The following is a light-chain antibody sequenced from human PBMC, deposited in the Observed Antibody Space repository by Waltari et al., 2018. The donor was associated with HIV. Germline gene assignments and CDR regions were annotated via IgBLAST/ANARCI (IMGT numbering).Light chain of an antibody. V-gene: IGKV3-11*01. Sequence: EIVLTQSPAALVLSPGERATVSCRASQSVNTYLAWYQQKFGQPPRLLLYDASTRATGIPARFTGNGSGTDCTLTISSLEPEDFAVYFCQQRTNRPPITFGQGTRLELK. J-gene: IGKJ5*01. CDR2: DAS. CDR1: QSVNTY. CDR3: QQRTNRPPIT.